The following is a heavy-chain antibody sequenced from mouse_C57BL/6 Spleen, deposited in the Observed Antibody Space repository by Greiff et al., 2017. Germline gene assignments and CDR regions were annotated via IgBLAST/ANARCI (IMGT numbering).Heavy chain of an antibody. CDR1: GYTFTSYW. D-gene: IGHD4-1*02. CDR3: APTGTTWFAY. Sequence: QVQLQQPGAELVRPGTSVKLSCKASGYTFTSYWMHWVKQRPGQGLEWIGVIDPSDSYTNYNQKFKGKATLTVDTSSSTAYMQLSSLTSEDSAVYYCAPTGTTWFAYWGQVTLVTVSA. V-gene: IGHV1-59*01. CDR2: IDPSDSYT. J-gene: IGHJ3*01.